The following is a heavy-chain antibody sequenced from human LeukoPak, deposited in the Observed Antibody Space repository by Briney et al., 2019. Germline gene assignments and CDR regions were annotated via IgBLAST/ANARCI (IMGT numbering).Heavy chain of an antibody. J-gene: IGHJ6*02. CDR1: GGSISRYIYY. V-gene: IGHV4-39*01. D-gene: IGHD1-14*01. Sequence: SETLTLTCTVSGGSISRYIYYWGWIRQSPGKGLEWIGSFYYRGSTYYNPSFKSRVTISIDTSKNQFSLKLSSVTAADTAVYYCARLEPGGPPYYYGMDVWGQGTTVTISS. CDR2: FYYRGST. CDR3: ARLEPGGPPYYYGMDV.